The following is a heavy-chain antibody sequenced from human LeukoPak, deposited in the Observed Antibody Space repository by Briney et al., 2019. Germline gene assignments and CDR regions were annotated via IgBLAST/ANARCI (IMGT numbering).Heavy chain of an antibody. Sequence: GGSLRLSCAASGSTFSRYSMNWVRQAPGKGLEWVSSISISSSDIYYADSVKGRFTISRDNAKNSLYLQMNSLRAEDTAVYYCARDTWHEYYGSGSYYSDYWGQGTLVTVSS. CDR3: ARDTWHEYYGSGSYYSDY. V-gene: IGHV3-21*01. CDR1: GSTFSRYS. J-gene: IGHJ4*02. D-gene: IGHD3-10*01. CDR2: ISISSSDI.